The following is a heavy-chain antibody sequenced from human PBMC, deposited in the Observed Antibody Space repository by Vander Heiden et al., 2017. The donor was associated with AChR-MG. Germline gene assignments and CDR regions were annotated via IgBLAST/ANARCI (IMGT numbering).Heavy chain of an antibody. Sequence: QLQLQESGPGLVKPSETLSLTCTVSGGSISSSSYYWGWIRQPPGKGVEWIGSIYYSGSTYYNPSLKSRVTISVDTSKNQFSLKLSSVTAADTAVYYCARGNIVVVPAAKGWGPEYYGMDVWGQGTTVTVSS. J-gene: IGHJ6*02. V-gene: IGHV4-39*01. D-gene: IGHD2-2*01. CDR1: GGSISSSSYY. CDR3: ARGNIVVVPAAKGWGPEYYGMDV. CDR2: IYYSGST.